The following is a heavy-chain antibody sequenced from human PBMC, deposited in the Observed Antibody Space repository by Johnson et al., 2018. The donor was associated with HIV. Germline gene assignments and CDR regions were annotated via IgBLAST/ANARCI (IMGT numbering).Heavy chain of an antibody. CDR1: EFSFSNYW. Sequence: MQLVESGGGVVQPGGSLRLSCAASEFSFSNYWMTWVRQAPGKGLEWVANINKDGSEKFSVESVKGRFAISTDNANNSLYLQMNSLRAEDTSVYYCARGRGALDIWGQGTMVTVSS. CDR2: INKDGSEK. J-gene: IGHJ3*02. CDR3: ARGRGALDI. V-gene: IGHV3-7*04. D-gene: IGHD3-16*01.